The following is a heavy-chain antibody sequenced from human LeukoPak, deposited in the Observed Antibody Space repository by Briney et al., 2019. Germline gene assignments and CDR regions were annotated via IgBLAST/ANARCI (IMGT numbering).Heavy chain of an antibody. CDR2: IKRKTDGGTT. D-gene: IGHD3-10*01. V-gene: IGHV3-15*01. CDR1: GFTFSNAW. J-gene: IGHJ4*02. Sequence: PGGSLRLSCAASGFTFSNAWMSWVRQAPGKGLEWVGRIKRKTDGGTTDYAAPVKGRFTISRDDSKNTLYLQMNSLKTEDTAVYYCTSVLWFGELFFDYWGQGTLVTVSS. CDR3: TSVLWFGELFFDY.